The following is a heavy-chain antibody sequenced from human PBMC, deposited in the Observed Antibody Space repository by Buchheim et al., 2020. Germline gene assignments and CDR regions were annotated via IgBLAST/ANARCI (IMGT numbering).Heavy chain of an antibody. CDR2: IWYDGSNK. J-gene: IGHJ4*02. D-gene: IGHD3-3*01. V-gene: IGHV3-33*01. Sequence: QVQLVESGGGVVQPGRSLRLSCAASGFTFSSYGMHWVRQAPGKGLEWVAVIWYDGSNKYYADSVKGRFTISRDNPKNTLYLQMNSLRAEDTAVYYCARTSYDFWSGYETPDYWGQGTL. CDR3: ARTSYDFWSGYETPDY. CDR1: GFTFSSYG.